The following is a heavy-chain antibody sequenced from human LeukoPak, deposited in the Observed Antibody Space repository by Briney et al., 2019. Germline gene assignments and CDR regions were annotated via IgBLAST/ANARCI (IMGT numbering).Heavy chain of an antibody. J-gene: IGHJ4*02. V-gene: IGHV3-15*01. D-gene: IGHD5-18*01. CDR3: ARIRGYSYGYDDY. CDR1: GFTFSNAW. CDR2: IKSKTDGGTT. Sequence: GGSLRLSCAASGFTFSNAWMSWVRQAPGKGLEWVGRIKSKTDGGTTDYAAPVKGRFTISRDDSKNTLYLQMNSLRAEDTAVYYCARIRGYSYGYDDYWGQGTLVTVSS.